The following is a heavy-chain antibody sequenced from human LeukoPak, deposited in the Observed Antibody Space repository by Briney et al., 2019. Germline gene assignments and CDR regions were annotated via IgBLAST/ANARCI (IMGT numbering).Heavy chain of an antibody. CDR2: INPNSGGT. Sequence: ASVKVSCKASGYTFTSYYMHWVRQAPGQGLEWMGWINPNSGGTNYAQKFQGWVTMTRDTSISTAYMELSRLRSDDTAVYYCARGRSSSWYGYYYYYGMDVWGQGTTVTVSS. D-gene: IGHD6-13*01. J-gene: IGHJ6*02. V-gene: IGHV1-2*04. CDR3: ARGRSSSWYGYYYYYGMDV. CDR1: GYTFTSYY.